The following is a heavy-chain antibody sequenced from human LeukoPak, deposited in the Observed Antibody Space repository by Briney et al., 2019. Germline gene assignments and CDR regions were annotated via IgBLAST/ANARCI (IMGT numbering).Heavy chain of an antibody. V-gene: IGHV4-59*08. CDR2: IYYSGST. D-gene: IGHD1-26*01. CDR1: GGSISSYY. CDR3: ARTTPSGSYFDY. J-gene: IGHJ4*02. Sequence: SETLSLTCTVSGGSISSYYWSWIRQPPGKGQEWIGYIYYSGSTNYNPSLKSRVTISVDTSKNQFSLKLSSVTAADTAVYYCARTTPSGSYFDYWGQGTLVTVSS.